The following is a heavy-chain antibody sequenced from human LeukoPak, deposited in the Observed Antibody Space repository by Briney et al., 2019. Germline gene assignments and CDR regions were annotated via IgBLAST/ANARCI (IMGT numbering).Heavy chain of an antibody. CDR1: GGPISSYY. CDR3: AREYSSSWYAGGVYYYYYMDV. D-gene: IGHD6-13*01. CDR2: IYHSGST. Sequence: SETLSLTCTVSGGPISSYYWSWVRQPPGKGLEGVGSIYHSGSTYYNPSLKSRVTISVDTSKNQFSLKLSSVTAADTAVYYCAREYSSSWYAGGVYYYYYMDVWGKGTTVTVSS. J-gene: IGHJ6*03. V-gene: IGHV4-38-2*02.